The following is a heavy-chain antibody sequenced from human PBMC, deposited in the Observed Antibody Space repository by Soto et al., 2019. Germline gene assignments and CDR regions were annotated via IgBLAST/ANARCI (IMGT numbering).Heavy chain of an antibody. CDR2: ISGSGGST. J-gene: IGHJ4*02. Sequence: PGGSLRLSWAASGFTLSSDAMLWVRHAPGKGLEWVSAISGSGGSTYYADSVKGRFTISRDNSKNTLYLQMNSLRAEDTAVYYCAKYRILEQWLVLRAFDYWGQGILVTVSS. D-gene: IGHD6-19*01. CDR1: GFTLSSDA. V-gene: IGHV3-23*01. CDR3: AKYRILEQWLVLRAFDY.